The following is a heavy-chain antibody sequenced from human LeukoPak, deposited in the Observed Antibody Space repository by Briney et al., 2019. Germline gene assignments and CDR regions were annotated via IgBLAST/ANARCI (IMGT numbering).Heavy chain of an antibody. CDR1: GGSISSYY. J-gene: IGHJ3*02. Sequence: PSETLSLTCTVSGGSISSYYWSWIRQPPGKGLEWIGYIDYSGSTNYNPSLKSRVTISVDTSKNQFSLKLSSVTAADTAVYYCARALKPFYYDFWSGAFDIWGQGTMVTVSS. CDR3: ARALKPFYYDFWSGAFDI. D-gene: IGHD3-3*01. V-gene: IGHV4-59*01. CDR2: IDYSGST.